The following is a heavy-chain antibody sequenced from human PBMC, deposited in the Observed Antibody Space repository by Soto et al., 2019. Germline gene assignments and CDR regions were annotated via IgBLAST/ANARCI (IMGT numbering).Heavy chain of an antibody. D-gene: IGHD5-18*01. J-gene: IGHJ1*01. V-gene: IGHV3-9*01. CDR3: AKGGERGYSYGYPRLAEYFQH. CDR2: ISWNSGSI. Sequence: EVQLVESGGGLVQPGRSLRLSCAASGFTFDDYAMHWVRQAPGKGLEWVSGISWNSGSIGYADSVKGRFTISRDNAKNSLYLQMNSLRAEDTALYYCAKGGERGYSYGYPRLAEYFQHWGQGTLVTVSS. CDR1: GFTFDDYA.